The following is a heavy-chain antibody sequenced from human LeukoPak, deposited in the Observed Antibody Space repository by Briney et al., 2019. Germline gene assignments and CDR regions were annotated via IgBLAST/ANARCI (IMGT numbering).Heavy chain of an antibody. CDR3: AKDRRLKITLWSGYHNWFDP. J-gene: IGHJ5*02. CDR1: GFTFSSYA. CDR2: ISGSGGST. Sequence: GGSLRLSCAASGFTFSSYAMSWVRQAPGKGLEWVSAISGSGGSTYYADSVKGRFTISRDNSKNTLYLQMSSLRAEDTAVYYCAKDRRLKITLWSGYHNWFDPWGQGTLVTVSS. D-gene: IGHD3-3*01. V-gene: IGHV3-23*01.